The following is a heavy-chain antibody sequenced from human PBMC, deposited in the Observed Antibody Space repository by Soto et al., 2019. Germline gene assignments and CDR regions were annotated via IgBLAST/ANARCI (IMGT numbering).Heavy chain of an antibody. D-gene: IGHD2-2*01. V-gene: IGHV2-5*01. CDR3: AQRVGSSESFDY. J-gene: IGHJ4*02. CDR2: IYWNGDT. Sequence: SGPTLVNPTQTVTLTCTFSGFSLTSSGVSVGWIRQPPGKALEWLAFIYWNGDTRYRPSLQSRLTITKDNSKKQVVLTMTNMDPLDTATYYCAQRVGSSESFDYWGQGILVTVSS. CDR1: GFSLTSSGVS.